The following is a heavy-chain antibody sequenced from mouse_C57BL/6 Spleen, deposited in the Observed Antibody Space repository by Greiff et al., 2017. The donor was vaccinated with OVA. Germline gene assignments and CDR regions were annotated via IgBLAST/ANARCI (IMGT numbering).Heavy chain of an antibody. J-gene: IGHJ4*01. V-gene: IGHV3-3*01. CDR3: ARAPARDSSLYAMDY. CDR1: GFSINSDCY. Sequence: EVKLMESGPSLVRPSQTLSLTCTVTGFSINSDCYWIWIRQFPGNKLEYIGYTFYSGITYYNPSLESRTYITRDTSKNQFSLKLSSVTTEDTATYYCARAPARDSSLYAMDYWGQGTSVTVSS. D-gene: IGHD3-3*01. CDR2: TFYSGIT.